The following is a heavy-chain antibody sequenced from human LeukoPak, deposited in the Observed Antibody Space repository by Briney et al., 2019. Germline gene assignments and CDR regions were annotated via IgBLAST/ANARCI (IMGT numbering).Heavy chain of an antibody. D-gene: IGHD3-10*01. CDR3: AREGKAFDY. V-gene: IGHV3-7*01. Sequence: GGSLRLSCAASGFTFSSYWMSWVRQAPGKGLEWVANIKQDGSEKYYADSVKGRFTISRDNAKNSQYLQMNSLRVDDTAVYYCAREGKAFDYWGQGTLVSVSS. CDR1: GFTFSSYW. J-gene: IGHJ4*02. CDR2: IKQDGSEK.